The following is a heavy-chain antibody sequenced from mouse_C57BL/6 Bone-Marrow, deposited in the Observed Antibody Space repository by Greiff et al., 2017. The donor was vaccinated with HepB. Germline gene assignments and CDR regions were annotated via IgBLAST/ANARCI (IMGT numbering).Heavy chain of an antibody. CDR1: GYTFTSYW. J-gene: IGHJ2*01. CDR2: IDPSDSYT. CDR3: AIRDYDYDGLDY. D-gene: IGHD2-4*01. V-gene: IGHV1-50*01. Sequence: QVQLQQPGAELVKPGASVKLSCKASGYTFTSYWMQWVKQRPGQGLEWIGEIDPSDSYTNYNQKFKGKATLTVDTSSSTAYMQLSSLTSEDSAVYYCAIRDYDYDGLDYWGQGTTLTVSS.